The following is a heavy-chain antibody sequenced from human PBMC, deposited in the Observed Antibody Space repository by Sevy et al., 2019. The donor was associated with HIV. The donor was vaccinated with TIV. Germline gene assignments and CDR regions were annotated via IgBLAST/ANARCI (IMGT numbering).Heavy chain of an antibody. Sequence: SETLSLTCTVSGGSISSGGYYWSWIRQHPGKGLEWIGYIYYSGSTYYNPSLKSRVTISVDTSKNQFSLKLSSVTAADTAVYYCARDHYYDSSGYYQPDYFDYWGQGTLVTVSS. CDR1: GGSISSGGYY. CDR3: ARDHYYDSSGYYQPDYFDY. J-gene: IGHJ4*02. D-gene: IGHD3-22*01. V-gene: IGHV4-31*03. CDR2: IYYSGST.